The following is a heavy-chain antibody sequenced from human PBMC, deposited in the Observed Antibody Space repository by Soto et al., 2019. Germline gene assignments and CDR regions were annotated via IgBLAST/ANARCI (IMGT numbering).Heavy chain of an antibody. Sequence: GGSLRLSCVASGFNFRTYAMHWVRQAPGKGLEWMAVISSDGNSDWYADSMKGRFTISRDNSKNTLYLQMNSLRPEDTAVYYCAREDCSGGSCYSVQPYYYYYGMDVWGQGTTVTVSS. CDR2: ISSDGNSD. CDR3: AREDCSGGSCYSVQPYYYYYGMDV. J-gene: IGHJ6*02. CDR1: GFNFRTYA. D-gene: IGHD2-15*01. V-gene: IGHV3-30*03.